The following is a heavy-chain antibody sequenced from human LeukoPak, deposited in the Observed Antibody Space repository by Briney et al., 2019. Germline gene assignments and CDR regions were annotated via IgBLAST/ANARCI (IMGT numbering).Heavy chain of an antibody. CDR1: GGSISSYY. D-gene: IGHD5-12*01. V-gene: IGHV4-4*08. CDR3: AREVFESSGYGFHYYFDY. CDR2: IYTSGST. J-gene: IGHJ4*02. Sequence: PSETLSLTCTVSGGSISSYYWSWIRQPPGKGLEWIGRIYTSGSTNYNPSLKSRVTISVDTSKNQFSLKLSSVTAADTAVYYCAREVFESSGYGFHYYFDYWGQGTLVTVSS.